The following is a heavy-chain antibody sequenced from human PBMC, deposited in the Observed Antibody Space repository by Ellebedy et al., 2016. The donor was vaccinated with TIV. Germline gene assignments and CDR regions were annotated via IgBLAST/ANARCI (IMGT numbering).Heavy chain of an antibody. V-gene: IGHV3-53*01. D-gene: IGHD4-23*01. CDR1: GFTVTTNY. CDR2: IFSAADGGET. CDR3: ARDAAGNGGKLDY. Sequence: GESLKISCAASGFTVTTNYMNWVRQAPGKGLEWVSVIFSAADGGETHYADSVKGRFTISRDSSKNTLYLQMDSLRAEDTAVYYCARDAAGNGGKLDYWGQGALVTASS. J-gene: IGHJ4*02.